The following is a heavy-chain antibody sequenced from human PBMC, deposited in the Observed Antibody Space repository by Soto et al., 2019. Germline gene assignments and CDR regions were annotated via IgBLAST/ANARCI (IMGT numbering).Heavy chain of an antibody. D-gene: IGHD3-16*02. V-gene: IGHV3-53*01. CDR3: ARCLGDLLLSAFDI. CDR2: IYSGGST. J-gene: IGHJ3*02. Sequence: EVQLVESGGGLIQPGGSLRLSCGASGFTVSTNYMSWVRQAPGKGLEWVSHIYSGGSTYYADSVKGRFTISRDYSTNTLYLQMNALRAEDTAVYYCARCLGDLLLSAFDIWGQGTLVTVSS. CDR1: GFTVSTNY.